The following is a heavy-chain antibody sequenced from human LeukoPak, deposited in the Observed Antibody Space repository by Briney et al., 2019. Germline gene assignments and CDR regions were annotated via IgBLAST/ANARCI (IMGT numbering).Heavy chain of an antibody. Sequence: KPSETLSLTCTVSGGSISSYYWSWIRQPPGKGLEWIGYIYYSGSTNYNPSLKSRVTISVDTSKNQFSLKLSSVTAADTAVYYCARGYYDSSGYYPIPFDYWGQGTPVTVSS. CDR1: GGSISSYY. CDR2: IYYSGST. J-gene: IGHJ4*02. CDR3: ARGYYDSSGYYPIPFDY. D-gene: IGHD3-22*01. V-gene: IGHV4-59*01.